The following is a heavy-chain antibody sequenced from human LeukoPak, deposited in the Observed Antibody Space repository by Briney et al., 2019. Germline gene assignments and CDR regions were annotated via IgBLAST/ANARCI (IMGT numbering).Heavy chain of an antibody. CDR2: IYYSGST. CDR3: ARDRTDYYDSSGLRWFDP. CDR1: GGSISSGGNY. J-gene: IGHJ5*02. V-gene: IGHV4-31*03. D-gene: IGHD3-22*01. Sequence: PSETLSLTCTVSGGSISSGGNYWSWIRQHPGKGLEWIGYIYYSGSTYYNPSLKSRVTISVDTSKNQFSLKLSSVTAADTAVYYCARDRTDYYDSSGLRWFDPWGQGTLVTVSS.